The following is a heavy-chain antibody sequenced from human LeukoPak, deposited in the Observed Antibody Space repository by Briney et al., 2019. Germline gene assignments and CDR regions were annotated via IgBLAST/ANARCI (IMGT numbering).Heavy chain of an antibody. V-gene: IGHV1-69*13. CDR3: ARADYGDYVSDY. D-gene: IGHD4-17*01. CDR1: GGTFSSYA. J-gene: IGHJ4*02. CDR2: IIPIFGTA. Sequence: SVKVSCKASGGTFSSYAISWVRQAPGQGLEWMGGIIPIFGTANYAQKFQGRVTITADESTSTAYMELSSLRSEDTAVYYCARADYGDYVSDYWGQGTLVTVSS.